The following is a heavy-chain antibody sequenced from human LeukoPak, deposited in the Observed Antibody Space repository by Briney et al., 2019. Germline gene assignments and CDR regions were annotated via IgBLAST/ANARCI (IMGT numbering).Heavy chain of an antibody. J-gene: IGHJ4*02. CDR1: GYTFTSYD. CDR3: ARDHEDVYGSGSYKL. D-gene: IGHD3-10*01. CDR2: MNPNSGNT. Sequence: ASVKVSCKASGYTFTSYDINWVRQATGQGLEWMGWMNPNSGNTGYAQKFQGRVTMTTDTSTTTAYMELRSLRSDDTAMYYCARDHEDVYGSGSYKLWGQGTRVTVSS. V-gene: IGHV1-8*01.